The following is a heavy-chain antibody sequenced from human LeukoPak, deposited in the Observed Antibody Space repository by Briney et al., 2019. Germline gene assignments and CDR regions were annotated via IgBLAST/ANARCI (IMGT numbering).Heavy chain of an antibody. Sequence: PSETLSLTCTVSGGSISSYYWSWIRQPPGKGLEWIGYIYYSGSTNYNPSLKSRVTISVDTSKNQFSLKLSSVTAADTAVYYCPRVGSRYDFWSGYYSGFDYWGQGTLVTVSS. CDR3: PRVGSRYDFWSGYYSGFDY. CDR1: GGSISSYY. J-gene: IGHJ4*02. D-gene: IGHD3-3*01. CDR2: IYYSGST. V-gene: IGHV4-59*01.